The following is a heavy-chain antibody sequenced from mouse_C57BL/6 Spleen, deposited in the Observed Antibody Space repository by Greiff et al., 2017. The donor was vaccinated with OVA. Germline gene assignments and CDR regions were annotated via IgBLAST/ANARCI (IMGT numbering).Heavy chain of an antibody. J-gene: IGHJ4*01. V-gene: IGHV1-82*01. CDR2: IYPGDGDT. CDR3: ARRVYYGSSYNYAMDY. CDR1: GYAFSSSW. D-gene: IGHD1-1*01. Sequence: VQLQQSGPELVKPGASVKISCKASGYAFSSSWMNWVKQRPGKGLEWIGRIYPGDGDTNYNGKFKGKATLTADKSSSTAYMQLSSLTSEDSAVYFCARRVYYGSSYNYAMDYWGQGTSVTVSS.